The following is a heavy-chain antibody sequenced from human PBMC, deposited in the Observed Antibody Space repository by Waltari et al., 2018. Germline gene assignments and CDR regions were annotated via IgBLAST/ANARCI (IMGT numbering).Heavy chain of an antibody. V-gene: IGHV4-34*01. CDR2: IHDSGSI. CDR1: GASFIGYY. D-gene: IGHD6-13*01. J-gene: IGHJ4*02. CDR3: VRGKMYSRPYFDY. Sequence: QMQLQQWGAGLLKPSETLSLTCAVPGASFIGYYWNWLRQPPGRGLEWIGEIHDSGSINYNPSLESRITISQDMSKNQFSLKLTSVTAADSAVYYCVRGKMYSRPYFDYWGQGTLVTVSS.